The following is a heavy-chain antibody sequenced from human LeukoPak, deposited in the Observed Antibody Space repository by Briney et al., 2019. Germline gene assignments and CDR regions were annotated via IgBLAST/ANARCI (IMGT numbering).Heavy chain of an antibody. CDR1: GFTFGDYA. Sequence: GGSLRLSCTASGFTFGDYAISWFRQAPGKGLEWVGFIRSKAYGGTTEYAASVKGRFTISRDDSKSIAYLQMNSLKTEDTAVYYCTRCRSTRYYYYYYMDVWGKGTTVTVSS. V-gene: IGHV3-49*03. CDR3: TRCRSTRYYYYYYMDV. J-gene: IGHJ6*03. CDR2: IRSKAYGGTT. D-gene: IGHD2-2*01.